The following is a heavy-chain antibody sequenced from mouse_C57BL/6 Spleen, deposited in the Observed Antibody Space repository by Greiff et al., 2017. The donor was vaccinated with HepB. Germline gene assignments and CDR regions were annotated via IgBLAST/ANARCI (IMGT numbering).Heavy chain of an antibody. V-gene: IGHV5-6*01. CDR3: ARQGLLSFDY. CDR1: GFTFSSYG. D-gene: IGHD2-1*01. Sequence: EVQGVESGGDLVKPGGSLKLSCAASGFTFSSYGMSWVRQTPDKRLEWVATISSGGSYTYYPDSVKGRFTISRDNAKNTLYLQMSSLKSEDTAMYYCARQGLLSFDYWGQGTTLTVSS. J-gene: IGHJ2*01. CDR2: ISSGGSYT.